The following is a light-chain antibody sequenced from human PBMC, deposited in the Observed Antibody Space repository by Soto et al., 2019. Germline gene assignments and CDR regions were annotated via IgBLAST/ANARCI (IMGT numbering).Light chain of an antibody. Sequence: EIVLTQSPATLSLSPGDRATLSCRASQRFGSYLGWYQQRPGQAPRLLIYDASNRATGIPARFSGSGSGTDCSLPISSLEPEGFAVYSCQQSSDWPSTFGGGTKVVIK. CDR2: DAS. J-gene: IGKJ4*01. CDR3: QQSSDWPST. V-gene: IGKV3-11*01. CDR1: QRFGSY.